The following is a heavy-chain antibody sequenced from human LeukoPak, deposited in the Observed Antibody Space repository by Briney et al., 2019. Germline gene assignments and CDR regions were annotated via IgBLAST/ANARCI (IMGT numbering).Heavy chain of an antibody. Sequence: SETLSLTCTVSGGSISSSSYYWGWIRQPPGKGLEWIGSIYYSGSTYYNPSLRSRATISVDTSKNQFSLKLSSVTAADTAVYYCARVPPDYYDTSGHHYFDYWGQGTLVTVSS. V-gene: IGHV4-39*01. D-gene: IGHD3-22*01. CDR1: GGSISSSSYY. J-gene: IGHJ4*02. CDR2: IYYSGST. CDR3: ARVPPDYYDTSGHHYFDY.